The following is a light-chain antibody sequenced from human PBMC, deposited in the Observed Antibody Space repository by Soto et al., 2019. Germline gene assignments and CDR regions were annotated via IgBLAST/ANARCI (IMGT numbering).Light chain of an antibody. V-gene: IGLV2-14*01. CDR1: SSDVGAYNY. J-gene: IGLJ3*02. Sequence: QSVLTQPASVSGSPGQSITISCTGTSSDVGAYNYVSWYQQHPGKAPKLMIHDVSNRPSGVSNRFSGSKSGNTASLTISGLQDEDEADYYFTSYTSSSTWVFGGGTKLTVL. CDR3: TSYTSSSTWV. CDR2: DVS.